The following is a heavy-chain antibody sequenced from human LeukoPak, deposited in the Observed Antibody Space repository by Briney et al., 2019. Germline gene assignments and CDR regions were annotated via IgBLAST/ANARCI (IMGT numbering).Heavy chain of an antibody. CDR2: IASSGRNT. D-gene: IGHD5-24*01. CDR1: GFNFNDAA. CDR3: AKDIQLSA. Sequence: GGSLTLSCAASGFNFNDAAMTWVRQAPGKGLEWVSLIASSGRNTYYTDSVRGRFTISRDNSKNTLSLQMNSLRVKDTAMYYCAKDIQLSAWGLGTMVTVSS. J-gene: IGHJ3*01. V-gene: IGHV3-23*01.